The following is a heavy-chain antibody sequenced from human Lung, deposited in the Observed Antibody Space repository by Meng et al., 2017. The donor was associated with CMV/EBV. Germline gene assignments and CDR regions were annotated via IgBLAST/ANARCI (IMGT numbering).Heavy chain of an antibody. Sequence: QVQLQGPGPGLVKPSQPLSLTCTVSGGSISSGGFYWSWIRQHPGKGLEWIGYIYYSGSTYYNPSLRSRVAISIDTSKNQFSLKLTSVTAADTAVYFCARTNYGDYNWFDPWGQGTLVTVSS. D-gene: IGHD4-17*01. CDR3: ARTNYGDYNWFDP. V-gene: IGHV4-31*03. J-gene: IGHJ5*02. CDR1: GGSISSGGFY. CDR2: IYYSGST.